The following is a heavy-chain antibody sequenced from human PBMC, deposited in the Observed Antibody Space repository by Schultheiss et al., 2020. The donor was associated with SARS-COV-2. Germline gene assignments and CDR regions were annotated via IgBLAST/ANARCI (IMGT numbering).Heavy chain of an antibody. CDR2: ISSSSSYI. CDR3: AKGYCSGGSCYSVYYYYGMDV. V-gene: IGHV3-21*05. J-gene: IGHJ6*02. D-gene: IGHD2-15*01. CDR1: GFTFSSYA. Sequence: GESLKISCAASGFTFSSYAMSWVRQAPGKGLEWVSYISSSSSYIYYADSVKGRFTISRDNAKNSLYLQMNSLRAEDTAVYYCAKGYCSGGSCYSVYYYYGMDVWGQGTTVTVSS.